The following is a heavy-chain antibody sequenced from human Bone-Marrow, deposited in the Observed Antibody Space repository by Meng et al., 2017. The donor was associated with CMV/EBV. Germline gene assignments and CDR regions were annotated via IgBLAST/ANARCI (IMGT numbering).Heavy chain of an antibody. CDR1: GFTFSSFG. Sequence: GESLKISCAASGFTFSSFGMHWVRQAPGEGLEWVAFIRYDGSDKYYADSVKGRFTISRDNSKNTLYVQMNSLRGEDTAVYYCARAYRAIDYWGQGTLVTVSS. V-gene: IGHV3-30*02. CDR3: ARAYRAIDY. D-gene: IGHD1-26*01. CDR2: IRYDGSDK. J-gene: IGHJ4*02.